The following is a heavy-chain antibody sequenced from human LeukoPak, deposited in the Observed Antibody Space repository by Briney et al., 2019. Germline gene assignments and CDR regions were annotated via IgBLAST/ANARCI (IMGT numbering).Heavy chain of an antibody. CDR1: GFTFSSYS. J-gene: IGHJ3*02. D-gene: IGHD2-8*01. CDR2: ISSSSSYI. CDR3: ARELALYDSTDAFDI. V-gene: IGHV3-21*01. Sequence: PGGSLRLSCAASGFTFSSYSMNWVRQAPGKGLEWVSSISSSSSYIYYADSVKGRFTISRDNAKNSLYPQMNSLRAEDTAVYYCARELALYDSTDAFDIWGQGTMVTVSS.